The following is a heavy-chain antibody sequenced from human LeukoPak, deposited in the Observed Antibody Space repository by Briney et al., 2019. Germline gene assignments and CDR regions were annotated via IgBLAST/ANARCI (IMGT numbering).Heavy chain of an antibody. D-gene: IGHD2-15*01. Sequence: SQTLSLTCTVSGGSISSGDYYWRWIRQPPGKGLEWIGYIYYSGSTYYNPSLKSRVTISVDTSKNQFSLKLSSVTAADTAVYYCARVLGYCSGGSCYDLKFDPWGQGTLVTVSS. V-gene: IGHV4-30-4*08. CDR2: IYYSGST. CDR3: ARVLGYCSGGSCYDLKFDP. J-gene: IGHJ5*02. CDR1: GGSISSGDYY.